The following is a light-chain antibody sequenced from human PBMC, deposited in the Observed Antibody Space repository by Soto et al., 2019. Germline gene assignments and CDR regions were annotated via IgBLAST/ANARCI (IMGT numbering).Light chain of an antibody. CDR1: SSDVGGYKF. J-gene: IGLJ3*02. Sequence: QSALTQPASVSGSPGQSITISCTGTSSDVGGYKFVSWYQQHPGKAPKLMIYGVSNRPSGVSDRFSGSKSGNTASLTISGLRGGEGADYYCGSYTSSGAVVFGGGTKVTVL. CDR2: GVS. CDR3: GSYTSSGAVV. V-gene: IGLV2-14*01.